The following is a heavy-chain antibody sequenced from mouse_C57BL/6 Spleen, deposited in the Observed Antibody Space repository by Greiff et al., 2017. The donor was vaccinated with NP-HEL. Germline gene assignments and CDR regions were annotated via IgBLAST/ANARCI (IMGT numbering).Heavy chain of an antibody. CDR2: IYPGSGST. D-gene: IGHD1-1*01. CDR3: AREDYYGSLYAMDY. V-gene: IGHV1-55*01. CDR1: GYTFTSYW. Sequence: VQLQQPGTELVKPGASVKLSCKASGYTFTSYWMHWVKQRPGQGLEWIGDIYPGSGSTNYNEKFKSKATLTVDTSSSTAYMQLSSLTSEDSAVYYCAREDYYGSLYAMDYWGQGTSVTVSS. J-gene: IGHJ4*01.